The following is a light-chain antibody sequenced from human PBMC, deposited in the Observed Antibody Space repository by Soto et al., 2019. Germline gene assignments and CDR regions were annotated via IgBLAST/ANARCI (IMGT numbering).Light chain of an antibody. CDR3: QQSYSTPIT. J-gene: IGKJ5*01. V-gene: IGKV1-39*01. Sequence: EIQMTQTPSSLSASVGDRVTITCRASQSISSYLAWYQQKPGKAPKLLIYAASSLQSGVPSRFSGSGSGTDFTLTISGLQPDDFATYYCQQSYSTPITFGQGTRLEI. CDR2: AAS. CDR1: QSISSY.